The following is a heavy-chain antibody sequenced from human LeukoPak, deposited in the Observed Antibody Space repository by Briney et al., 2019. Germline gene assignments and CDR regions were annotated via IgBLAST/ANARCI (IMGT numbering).Heavy chain of an antibody. V-gene: IGHV3-30*02. J-gene: IGHJ6*03. Sequence: PGGSLRLSCAAFGFTFSSYGMHWVRQAPGKGLEWVAFIRYDGSNKYYADSVKGRFTISRDNSKSTLYLQMNSLRAEDTAVYYCAKDQWLGGYYYYYSMDVWGKGTTVTISS. CDR3: AKDQWLGGYYYYYSMDV. CDR2: IRYDGSNK. CDR1: GFTFSSYG. D-gene: IGHD6-19*01.